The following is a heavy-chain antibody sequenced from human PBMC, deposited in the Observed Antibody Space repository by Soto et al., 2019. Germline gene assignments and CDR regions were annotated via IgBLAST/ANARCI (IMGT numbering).Heavy chain of an antibody. CDR1: GFTFSGSA. D-gene: IGHD6-19*01. Sequence: EVQLVESGGGLVQPGGSLKLSCAASGFTFSGSAMHWVRQASGKGLEWVGRIRSKANSYATAYAAAVKGRVTISRDESKNTAYLQMNSLKTEDTAVYYCTRLVQWLVRGQGTLVTVSS. CDR2: IRSKANSYAT. V-gene: IGHV3-73*02. J-gene: IGHJ4*02. CDR3: TRLVQWLV.